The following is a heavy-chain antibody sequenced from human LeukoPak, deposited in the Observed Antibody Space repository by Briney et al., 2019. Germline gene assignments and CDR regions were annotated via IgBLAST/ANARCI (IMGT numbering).Heavy chain of an antibody. Sequence: PSETLSLTCAVYGGSFSGYYWSWIRQPPGKGLEWSGEINHSGSTNYNPSLKSRVTISVDTSKNQFSLKLSSVTAADTAVYYCARGGPYYYGSGSSLNWFDPWGQGTLVTVSS. V-gene: IGHV4-34*01. D-gene: IGHD3-10*01. CDR3: ARGGPYYYGSGSSLNWFDP. J-gene: IGHJ5*02. CDR1: GGSFSGYY. CDR2: INHSGST.